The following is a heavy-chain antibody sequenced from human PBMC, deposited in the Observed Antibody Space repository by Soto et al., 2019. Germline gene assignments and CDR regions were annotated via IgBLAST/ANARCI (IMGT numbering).Heavy chain of an antibody. CDR3: ARDRITTVTTGASHDAFDI. Sequence: GASVKVSCKASGGTFSSHAISWVRQAPGQRLEWMGGIIPNSGTTDYAQKFQGRVTMTRDTSTSTAYMELSRLRSEDTAVYYCARDRITTVTTGASHDAFDIWGQGTMVTVSS. CDR2: IIPNSGTT. V-gene: IGHV1-69*05. D-gene: IGHD4-17*01. J-gene: IGHJ3*02. CDR1: GGTFSSHA.